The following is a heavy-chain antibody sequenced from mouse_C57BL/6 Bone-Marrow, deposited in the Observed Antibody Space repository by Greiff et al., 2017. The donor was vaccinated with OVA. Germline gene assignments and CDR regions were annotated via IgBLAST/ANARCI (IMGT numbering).Heavy chain of an antibody. CDR1: GYSITSGYY. CDR2: ISYDGSN. CDR3: ASAGDYVYWYFEV. D-gene: IGHD2-4*01. J-gene: IGHJ1*03. V-gene: IGHV3-6*01. Sequence: VQLQQSGPGLVKPSQSLSLTCSVTGYSITSGYYWNWIRPFPGNQLEWMGYISYDGSNHYNPSLKNRISITRDTSKNQFFLKLNSVTTEDTATSYCASAGDYVYWYFEVWGTGTTVTVSS.